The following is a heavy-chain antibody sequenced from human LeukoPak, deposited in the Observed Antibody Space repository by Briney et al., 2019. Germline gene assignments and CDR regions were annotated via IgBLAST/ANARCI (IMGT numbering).Heavy chain of an antibody. V-gene: IGHV3-30*02. CDR3: ARDTPGYGGDDFDY. CDR1: GFTFTTYG. D-gene: IGHD4-23*01. CDR2: IQAGGDEK. J-gene: IGHJ4*02. Sequence: GGSLTLSCPASGFTFTTYGMHWVRQAPGKGLEWMTFIQAGGDEKYYAGSVKGRFTDSRDNSKNTLYLQMNSLRAEDTAVYYCARDTPGYGGDDFDYWGQGALVTVSS.